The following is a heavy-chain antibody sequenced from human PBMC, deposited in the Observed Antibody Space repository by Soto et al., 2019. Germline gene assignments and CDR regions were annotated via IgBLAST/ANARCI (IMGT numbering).Heavy chain of an antibody. Sequence: PGGSLRLSCAASGFTFSTYDMYWVRQVTGKGLEWVSAIGTAGDTYYPGSVKGRFTISRENAKNSLYLQMNNLRAGDTAVYYCARAPGYSRYYNGMDVWGQGTTVTVSS. V-gene: IGHV3-13*01. CDR1: GFTFSTYD. J-gene: IGHJ6*02. CDR3: ARAPGYSRYYNGMDV. CDR2: IGTAGDT. D-gene: IGHD3-9*01.